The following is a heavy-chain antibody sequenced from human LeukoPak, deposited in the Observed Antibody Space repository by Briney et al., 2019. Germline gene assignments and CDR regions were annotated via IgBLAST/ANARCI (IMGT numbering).Heavy chain of an antibody. Sequence: GASVKVSCKASRYIFTTYDIGWVRQATGQGLEWMGWLNPNSGNAGYAQKFQGRVTISRNTSISTAYMELSSLRSDDTAIYYCARRQFLGWFDPWGQGTLVTVSS. CDR3: ARRQFLGWFDP. CDR2: LNPNSGNA. CDR1: RYIFTTYD. J-gene: IGHJ5*02. V-gene: IGHV1-8*03. D-gene: IGHD7-27*01.